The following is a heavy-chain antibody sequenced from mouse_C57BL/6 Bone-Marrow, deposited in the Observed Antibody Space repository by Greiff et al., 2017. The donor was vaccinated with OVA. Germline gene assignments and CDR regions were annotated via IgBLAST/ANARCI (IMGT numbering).Heavy chain of an antibody. CDR3: ARHGGYYGDY. Sequence: EVQRVESGGDLVKPGGSLKLSCAASGFTFSSYGMSWVRQTPDKRLEWVATISSGGSYTYYPDSVKGRFTISRDNAKNTLYLQMCSLKSEDTAMYYCARHGGYYGDYWGQGTTLTVSS. CDR1: GFTFSSYG. D-gene: IGHD1-2*01. V-gene: IGHV5-6*01. CDR2: ISSGGSYT. J-gene: IGHJ2*01.